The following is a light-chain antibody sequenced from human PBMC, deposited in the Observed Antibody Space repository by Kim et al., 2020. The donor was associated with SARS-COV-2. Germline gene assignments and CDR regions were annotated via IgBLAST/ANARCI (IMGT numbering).Light chain of an antibody. J-gene: IGLJ3*02. CDR2: SNT. Sequence: QSVLTQPPSVSGAPGQRVTISCTGSSSNLGAGYEVHWYQQLPGTAPNLLIYSNTNRPTGVPDRFSGSKSGTSASLAITGFQAEDEADYYCQSYDSSLSGPWVFGGGTQLTVL. V-gene: IGLV1-40*01. CDR3: QSYDSSLSGPWV. CDR1: SSNLGAGYE.